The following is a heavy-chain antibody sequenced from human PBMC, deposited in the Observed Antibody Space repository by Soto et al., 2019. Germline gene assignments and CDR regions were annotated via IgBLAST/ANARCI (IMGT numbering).Heavy chain of an antibody. D-gene: IGHD6-13*01. Sequence: PGGSLRLSCAASGFTVSSNYMIWVRQAPGKGLEWVSVIYRGGSTYYADSVKGRFTISRDNSKNMLYLQMNSLRAEDTAVFFCARSGYSSSWTGYYFDYWGQGTLVTVSS. CDR1: GFTVSSNY. CDR3: ARSGYSSSWTGYYFDY. V-gene: IGHV3-53*01. CDR2: IYRGGST. J-gene: IGHJ4*02.